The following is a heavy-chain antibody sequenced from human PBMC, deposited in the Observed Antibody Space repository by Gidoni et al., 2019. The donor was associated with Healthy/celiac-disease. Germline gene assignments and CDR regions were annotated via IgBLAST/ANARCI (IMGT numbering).Heavy chain of an antibody. CDR3: AHSPKSEARLQLARDNYGMDG. D-gene: IGHD5-12*01. CDR2: IYWNDDK. Sequence: PFTDSGPTLMRPTQTLTLAFTFSGFLLSTSGVVVGWIRQPPGKALEWLALIYWNDDKRYSPAMKSRLTITKDTSKNQGVMTMTNMDTVDTATYYCAHSPKSEARLQLARDNYGMDGWGQGTTVTVSS. V-gene: IGHV2-5*01. J-gene: IGHJ6*02. CDR1: GFLLSTSGVV.